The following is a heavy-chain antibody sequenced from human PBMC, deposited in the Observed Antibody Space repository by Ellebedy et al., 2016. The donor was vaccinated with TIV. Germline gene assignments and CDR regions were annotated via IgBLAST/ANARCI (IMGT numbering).Heavy chain of an antibody. V-gene: IGHV6-1*01. CDR3: ARGKGGKYCSGGSCPRNNWFDP. J-gene: IGHJ5*02. CDR1: GDSVSSNSAA. CDR2: TYHRSKWYN. D-gene: IGHD2-15*01. Sequence: SETLSLTXAISGDSVSSNSAAWNWIRQSPSRGLEWLGRTYHRSKWYNDYAVSVKSRITINPDTSKNQFSLQLNSVTPEDTAVYYCARGKGGKYCSGGSCPRNNWFDPWGQGTLVTVSS.